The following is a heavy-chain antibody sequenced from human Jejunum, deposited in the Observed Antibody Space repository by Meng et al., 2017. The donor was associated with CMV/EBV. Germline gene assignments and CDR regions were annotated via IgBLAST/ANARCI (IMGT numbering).Heavy chain of an antibody. CDR3: AGGDCSSGSCALDY. V-gene: IGHV3-66*01. CDR1: GFIVSSNY. J-gene: IGHJ4*02. D-gene: IGHD2-15*01. CDR2: IYSGGGT. Sequence: VERGEAGGGLVQPGGSLRLSCAVSGFIVSSNYMSWVRQAPGKGLEWVSVIYSGGGTYYADSVKGRFIISRENSKNTLYVQMNSLRGDDTAVYYCAGGDCSSGSCALDYWGRGTLVTASS.